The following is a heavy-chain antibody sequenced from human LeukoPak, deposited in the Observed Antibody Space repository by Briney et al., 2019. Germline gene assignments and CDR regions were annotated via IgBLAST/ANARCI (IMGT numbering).Heavy chain of an antibody. D-gene: IGHD2-15*01. J-gene: IGHJ4*02. CDR1: GGSISSGGYS. CDR2: IYHSGST. V-gene: IGHV4-30-2*01. Sequence: SQTLSLTCAVSGGSISSGGYSWSWIRQPPGKGLEWIGYIYHSGSTYYNPSLKSRVTISVDRSKNQLSLKLSSVTAADTAVYYCARAAYCSGGSCYFFDYWGQGTLVTVSS. CDR3: ARAAYCSGGSCYFFDY.